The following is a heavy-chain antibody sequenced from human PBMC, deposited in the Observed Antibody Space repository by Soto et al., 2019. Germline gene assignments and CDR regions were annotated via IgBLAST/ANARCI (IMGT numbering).Heavy chain of an antibody. CDR1: GFTFSSYG. J-gene: IGHJ6*03. CDR2: ISYDGSNK. Sequence: PGGSLRLSCAASGFTFSSYGMHWVRQAPGKGLEWVAVISYDGSNKYYADSVKGRFTISRDNSKNTLYLQMNSLRAEDTAVYYCAKDWCSSTSCPRAYYYYMDVWGKGTTVTVSS. V-gene: IGHV3-30*18. D-gene: IGHD2-2*01. CDR3: AKDWCSSTSCPRAYYYYMDV.